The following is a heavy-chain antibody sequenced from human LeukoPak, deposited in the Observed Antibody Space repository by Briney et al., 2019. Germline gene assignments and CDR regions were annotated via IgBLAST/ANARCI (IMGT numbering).Heavy chain of an antibody. Sequence: GGSLRLSCAASGSTFSDDYMGWIRQAPGKGLEWLSYISGSGTTMYYADSVKGRFTISRDNAKNSLDLQMNSLRAEDTAVYYCGRDFGLTGTKRSFDIWGQGTMVTVSP. D-gene: IGHD1-7*01. CDR2: ISGSGTTM. V-gene: IGHV3-11*01. J-gene: IGHJ3*02. CDR1: GSTFSDDY. CDR3: GRDFGLTGTKRSFDI.